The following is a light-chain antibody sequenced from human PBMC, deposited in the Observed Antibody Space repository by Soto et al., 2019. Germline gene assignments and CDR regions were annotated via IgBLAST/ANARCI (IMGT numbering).Light chain of an antibody. CDR2: GAS. J-gene: IGKJ3*01. Sequence: IQLTQSPSSLSASVGERVTISCRASQGIANFLAWYQQKPGKAPKLLIYGASTLQSGVPSRFSGSGSGTDFTLTISSLQPEDVATYYCQHLNSFPIPFGPGTKVDIK. CDR1: QGIANF. V-gene: IGKV1-9*01. CDR3: QHLNSFPIP.